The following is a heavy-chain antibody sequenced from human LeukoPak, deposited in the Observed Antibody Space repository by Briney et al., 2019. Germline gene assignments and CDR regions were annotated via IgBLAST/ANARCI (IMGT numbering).Heavy chain of an antibody. CDR3: ARRLVGATSSHIDY. V-gene: IGHV3-7*01. CDR2: IKQDGSEK. Sequence: AGGSLRLSCVASGFTFSSYWMSWVRQAPGKGLEWVANIKQDGSEKYYVDSVKGRFTISRNNAKNSLYLQMNSLRAEDTAVYYCARRLVGATSSHIDYWGQGTLVTVSS. J-gene: IGHJ4*02. CDR1: GFTFSSYW. D-gene: IGHD1-26*01.